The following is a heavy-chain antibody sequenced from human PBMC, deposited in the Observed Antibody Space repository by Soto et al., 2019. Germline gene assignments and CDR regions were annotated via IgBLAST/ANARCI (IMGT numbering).Heavy chain of an antibody. V-gene: IGHV3-23*01. J-gene: IGHJ6*03. CDR2: ISGSGGST. CDR3: AKNPEGWLSLRGAYYYYMDV. CDR1: GFTFSSYA. Sequence: GGSLRLSCAASGFTFSSYAMSWVRQAPGKGLEWVSAISGSGGSTYYADSVKGRFTISRDNSKNTLYLQMNSLRAEDTAVYYCAKNPEGWLSLRGAYYYYMDVWAKGTTVTVSS. D-gene: IGHD3-22*01.